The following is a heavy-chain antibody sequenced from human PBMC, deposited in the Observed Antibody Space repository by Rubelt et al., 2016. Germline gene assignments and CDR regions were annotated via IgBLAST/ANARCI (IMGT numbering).Heavy chain of an antibody. CDR2: SGGST. J-gene: IGHJ4*02. Sequence: SGGSTYYADSVKGRFTISRHNSKNTLYLQMNSLRAEDTAVYYCARDKGYSPDYWGQGTQVIVSS. D-gene: IGHD6-13*01. V-gene: IGHV3-53*04. CDR3: ARDKGYSPDY.